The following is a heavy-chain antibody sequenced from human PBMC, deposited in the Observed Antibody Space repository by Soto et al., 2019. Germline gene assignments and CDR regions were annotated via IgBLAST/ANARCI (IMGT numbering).Heavy chain of an antibody. V-gene: IGHV4-30-4*08. CDR1: GGXISSGGYY. CDR3: ARGPSGDKVDY. CDR2: IYNSGST. J-gene: IGHJ4*02. Sequence: SETLSLTCTVSGGXISSGGYYWSXIRQPPGKGLEWIGHIYNSGSTYSNPSLKSRVTISIDTSKNQFSLKLNSVTAADTAVYYCARGPSGDKVDYWGQGTLVTVSS. D-gene: IGHD1-26*01.